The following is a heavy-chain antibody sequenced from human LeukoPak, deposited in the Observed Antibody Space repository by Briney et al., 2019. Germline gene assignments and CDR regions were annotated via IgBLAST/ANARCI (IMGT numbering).Heavy chain of an antibody. Sequence: SETLSLTCAVYGGSFSDYYWSWIRQTPGKGLEWIGSIYYSGSTYYNPSLKRRVTMSIDTSENQFSLKLSSVTAADTAVYYCATRKLGNDYWGQGTLVTVSS. CDR1: GGSFSDYY. CDR2: IYYSGST. J-gene: IGHJ4*02. V-gene: IGHV4-34*01. D-gene: IGHD7-27*01. CDR3: ATRKLGNDY.